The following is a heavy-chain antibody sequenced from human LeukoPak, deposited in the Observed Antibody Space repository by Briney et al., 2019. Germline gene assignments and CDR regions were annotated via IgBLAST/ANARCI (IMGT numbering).Heavy chain of an antibody. CDR3: ARDIVSGSGSLDY. CDR2: VKSDGSNP. D-gene: IGHD3-10*01. V-gene: IGHV3-74*01. CDR1: RFSFSNYW. J-gene: IGHJ4*02. Sequence: GGSLRLSCAASRFSFSNYWMHWVRQAPGKGLVWVSRVKSDGSNPSYADSVKGRFTTSRDNAENMLYLQMNTLGAEDTAVYYCARDIVSGSGSLDYWGQGTLVTVSS.